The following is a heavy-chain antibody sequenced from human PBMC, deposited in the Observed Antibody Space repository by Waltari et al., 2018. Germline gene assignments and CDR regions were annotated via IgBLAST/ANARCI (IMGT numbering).Heavy chain of an antibody. D-gene: IGHD1-26*01. Sequence: EVQLLESGGGLVQTGGSLRLSCAASGFTFSSYAMSWVRPAPGQGLEWVSALSGSGGSTYYADSAKGRFTISRDNSKNTLCLQMNSLRAEDTAVYYCAQDGIVGALSAAFDIWCQGTMVTVSS. CDR3: AQDGIVGALSAAFDI. CDR2: LSGSGGST. J-gene: IGHJ3*02. CDR1: GFTFSSYA. V-gene: IGHV3-23*01.